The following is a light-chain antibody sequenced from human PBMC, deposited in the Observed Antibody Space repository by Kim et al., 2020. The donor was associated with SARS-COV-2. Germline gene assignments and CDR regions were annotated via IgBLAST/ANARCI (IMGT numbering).Light chain of an antibody. CDR1: SSNIGNNY. CDR2: DNN. Sequence: QKVNISCSGSSSNIGNNYVSWYQQLPGTAPKLLIYDNNKRPSGIPDRFSGSKSGTSATLGITGLQTGDEADYYCGTWDNSLSAGYVFGTGTKVTVL. V-gene: IGLV1-51*01. CDR3: GTWDNSLSAGYV. J-gene: IGLJ1*01.